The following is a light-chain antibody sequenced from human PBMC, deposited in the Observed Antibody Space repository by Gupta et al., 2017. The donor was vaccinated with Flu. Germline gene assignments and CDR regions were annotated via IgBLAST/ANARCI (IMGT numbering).Light chain of an antibody. CDR2: AAS. V-gene: IGKV3D-15*01. CDR3: QQKNSCPWT. Sequence: PSSLSASAGDRVTLTCRASQSISSYLTWYQQKPGQAPKLLIYAASTRATGVPSRFSGSGSGTDFTLTISSLQSEDFAVYYCQQKNSCPWTFGQGTKVEIK. CDR1: QSISSY. J-gene: IGKJ1*01.